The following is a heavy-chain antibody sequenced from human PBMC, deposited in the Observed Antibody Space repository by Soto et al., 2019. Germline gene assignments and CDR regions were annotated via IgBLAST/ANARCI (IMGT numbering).Heavy chain of an antibody. V-gene: IGHV3-23*01. Sequence: GSLRLSCAASGFPFGENAMSWVRQAPGKGLEWVSGISDSGATTYYADSVRGRFTISRDNSKNTLYLQMKSLRAEDSASYYCAKEDTSSGSLDYWGQGALVTVS. CDR3: AKEDTSSGSLDY. D-gene: IGHD6-19*01. CDR1: GFPFGENA. J-gene: IGHJ4*02. CDR2: ISDSGATT.